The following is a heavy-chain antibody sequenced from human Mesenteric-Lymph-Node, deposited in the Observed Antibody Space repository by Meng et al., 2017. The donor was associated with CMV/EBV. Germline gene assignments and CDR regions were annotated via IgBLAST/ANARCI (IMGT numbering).Heavy chain of an antibody. CDR1: VGPITNVPYY. J-gene: IGHJ4*02. CDR2: ISDSGST. CDR3: ARETLPHFFDY. V-gene: IGHV4-31*03. Sequence: CTVSVGPITNVPYYWTWIRQFPGKGLEWIGYISDSGSTYYSPSLRSRVTISADTSKNQFSLNLSSVTAADTAVYYCARETLPHFFDYWGQGTLVTVSS.